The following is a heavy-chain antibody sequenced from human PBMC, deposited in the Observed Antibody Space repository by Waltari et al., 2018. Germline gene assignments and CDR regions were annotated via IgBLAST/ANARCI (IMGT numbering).Heavy chain of an antibody. CDR1: GGSFGTPA. CDR2: IIPMFGTA. V-gene: IGHV1-69*05. CDR3: ARGGLYGQQLLESAFEI. Sequence: VQLVQSGAELKKPGSSVKVSCKVSGGSFGTPAITWVRQAPGQGREWMGGIIPMFGTANYAQKIQDRVTINTDESMTTAYMHLSSLTSDDTAVYYCARGGLYGQQLLESAFEIWGQGTKVTVSS. J-gene: IGHJ3*02. D-gene: IGHD6-13*01.